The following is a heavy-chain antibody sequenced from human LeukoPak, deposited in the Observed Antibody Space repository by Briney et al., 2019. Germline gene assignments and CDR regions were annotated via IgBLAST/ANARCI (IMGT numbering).Heavy chain of an antibody. J-gene: IGHJ4*02. CDR3: ARGRDRAKAGDH. CDR1: GGSCDDYY. CDR2: IHPSEGF. V-gene: IGHV4-34*01. Sequence: SETLSLTCDVYGGSCDDYYCSWIRQPPGKGLEWIGEIHPSEGFYYNSSLMSRVTISIGTSKSHFALRLASGTAADSAFYCCARGRDRAKAGDHWGQGSLVTVSS. D-gene: IGHD5-24*01.